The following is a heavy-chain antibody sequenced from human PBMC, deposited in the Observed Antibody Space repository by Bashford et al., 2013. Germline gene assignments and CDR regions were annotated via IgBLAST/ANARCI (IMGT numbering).Heavy chain of an antibody. CDR1: GYTFTSHK. CDR3: ARDSSGTRVFVFDI. Sequence: VASVKVSCKASGYTFTSHKMHWVRQAPGQGLEWMAIINPSDGSPRYAQKFQGRLTTTRDTSTSTVYMELNSLRAEDTAVYYCARDSSGTRVFVFDIWGQGTMVTVSS. D-gene: IGHD6-6*01. J-gene: IGHJ3*02. CDR2: INPSDGSP. V-gene: IGHV1-46*01.